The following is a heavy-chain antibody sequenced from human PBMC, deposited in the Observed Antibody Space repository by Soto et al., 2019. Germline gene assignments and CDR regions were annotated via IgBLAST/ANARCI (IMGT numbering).Heavy chain of an antibody. Sequence: QVQLRQWGAGLLKPSETLSLTCAVFGGSFSDYYWTWIRQPPGKGLEWIGEINHSGTTNYNPSLKSRLTISVDTSNNQFSLKLSSVTAADTAVYYCARQPIYHFFAGYYSVDYWGQGTLVTVSS. CDR1: GGSFSDYY. V-gene: IGHV4-34*01. J-gene: IGHJ4*02. CDR3: ARQPIYHFFAGYYSVDY. CDR2: INHSGTT. D-gene: IGHD3-9*01.